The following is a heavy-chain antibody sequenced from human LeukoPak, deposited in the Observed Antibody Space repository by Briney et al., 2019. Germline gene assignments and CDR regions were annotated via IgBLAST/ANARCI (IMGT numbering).Heavy chain of an antibody. Sequence: PGGSLRLSCAASGFTFSSYGMHWVRQAPGKGLEWVAVISYDGSNKYYADSVKGRFTISRDNSKNTLYLQMNSLRAEDTAVYYCAKSEYYDILTGYLPDDYWGQGTLVTVSS. V-gene: IGHV3-30*18. CDR2: ISYDGSNK. J-gene: IGHJ4*02. CDR1: GFTFSSYG. CDR3: AKSEYYDILTGYLPDDY. D-gene: IGHD3-9*01.